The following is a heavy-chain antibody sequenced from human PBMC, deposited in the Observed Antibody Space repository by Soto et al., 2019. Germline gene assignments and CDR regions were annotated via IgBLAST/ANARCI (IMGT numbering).Heavy chain of an antibody. D-gene: IGHD3-22*01. CDR2: ISAYNGNT. J-gene: IGHJ3*02. CDR1: GYTFTIYG. CDR3: ARDNYYDSSGYPVHDAFDI. V-gene: IGHV1-18*01. Sequence: ASVKVSCKASGYTFTIYGISWVRQAPGQGLEWMGWISAYNGNTNYAQKLQGRVTMTTDTSTSTAYMELRSLRSDDTTVYYCARDNYYDSSGYPVHDAFDIWGQGTMVTVSS.